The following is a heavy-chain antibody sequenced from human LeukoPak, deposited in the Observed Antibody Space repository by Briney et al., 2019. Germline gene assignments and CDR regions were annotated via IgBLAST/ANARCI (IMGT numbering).Heavy chain of an antibody. D-gene: IGHD6-6*01. CDR3: ARDQRVTGRPDIDY. J-gene: IGHJ4*02. V-gene: IGHV3-74*03. CDR2: ISSDGGST. CDR1: GFTFRNHW. Sequence: GGSLRLSCAASGFTFRNHWMHWVRQTPGKGLVWVSRISSDGGSTTYADSVKGRFTISRDNAKNTLYLQMNNLRAEDTAMYYCARDQRVTGRPDIDYWGQGTLVIVSS.